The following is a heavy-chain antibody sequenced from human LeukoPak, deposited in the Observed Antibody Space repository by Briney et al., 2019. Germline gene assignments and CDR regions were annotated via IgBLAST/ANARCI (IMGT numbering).Heavy chain of an antibody. V-gene: IGHV3-23*01. D-gene: IGHD6-13*01. Sequence: GGSLRLSCAASGFTFSSYAMSWVRQAPGKGLEWVSAISGSGGSTYYADSVKGRFTISRDNPKNTLYLQMNSLRAEDTAVYYCAKVKAGYSSSWRDYWGQGTLVTVSS. J-gene: IGHJ4*02. CDR3: AKVKAGYSSSWRDY. CDR1: GFTFSSYA. CDR2: ISGSGGST.